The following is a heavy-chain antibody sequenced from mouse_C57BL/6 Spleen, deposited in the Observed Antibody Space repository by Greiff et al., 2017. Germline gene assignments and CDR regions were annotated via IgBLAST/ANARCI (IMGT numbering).Heavy chain of an antibody. V-gene: IGHV1-64*01. CDR2: IHPNSGST. D-gene: IGHD2-2*01. CDR3: ARGKIYYGYDDD. CDR1: GYTFTSYW. Sequence: QVQLQQPGAELVKPGASVKLSCKASGYTFTSYWMHWVKQRPGQGLEWIGMIHPNSGSTNYNEKFKSKATLTVDKSSSTAYMQHSSLTAEDSAVYYCARGKIYYGYDDDWGKGTTLTVSS. J-gene: IGHJ2*01.